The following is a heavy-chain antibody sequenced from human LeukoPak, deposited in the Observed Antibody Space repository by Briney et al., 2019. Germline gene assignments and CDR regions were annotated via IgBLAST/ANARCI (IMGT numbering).Heavy chain of an antibody. V-gene: IGHV4-59*12. CDR2: IYYSGST. Sequence: PSETLSLTCTVSGGSINSNYWNWIRQPPGKGLEWIGYIYYSGSTNYNPSLKSRVTISVDKSKNQFSLKLSSVTAADTAVYYCANILTGYWGQGTLVTVSS. D-gene: IGHD3-9*01. CDR3: ANILTGY. CDR1: GGSINSNY. J-gene: IGHJ4*02.